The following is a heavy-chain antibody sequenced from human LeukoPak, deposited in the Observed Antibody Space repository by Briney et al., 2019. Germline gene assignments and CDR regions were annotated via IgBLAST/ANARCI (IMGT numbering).Heavy chain of an antibody. D-gene: IGHD3-16*01. Sequence: GSLKLSCAASGFTFSSYAMSWVRQAPGKGLEWVSAISFSGTNTYYADSVKGRFTISRDNLKNTLYLQMNSLGAEDTAVYFCAKDPWGHNWFDPWGQGTLVTVSS. V-gene: IGHV3-23*01. CDR3: AKDPWGHNWFDP. CDR2: ISFSGTNT. J-gene: IGHJ5*02. CDR1: GFTFSSYA.